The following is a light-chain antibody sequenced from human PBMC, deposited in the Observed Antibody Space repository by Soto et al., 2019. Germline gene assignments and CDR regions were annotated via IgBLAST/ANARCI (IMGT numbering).Light chain of an antibody. CDR1: QSISIN. Sequence: EIVLTQPPGTLSVSPGDRVTLSCRASQSISINLAWYQHKPGQAPRLLIHGASTRATGVPARISGSGSGTEFTLTISSLQSEDFAVYYCQQFRNWPWTFGQGTKVDIK. CDR3: QQFRNWPWT. J-gene: IGKJ1*01. V-gene: IGKV3D-15*01. CDR2: GAS.